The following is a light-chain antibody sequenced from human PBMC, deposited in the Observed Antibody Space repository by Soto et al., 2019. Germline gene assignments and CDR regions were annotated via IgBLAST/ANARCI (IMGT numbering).Light chain of an antibody. J-gene: IGKJ1*01. CDR3: QQYGASPRT. Sequence: VLTQSPGTLSLSPGERASLSCRASQSVSSSFLAWYQQTPGQAPRLLISDASSRATGIPDRFSGSGSGTDFTLTISRLEPEDFAVYYCQQYGASPRTFGQGTKVEIK. CDR2: DAS. V-gene: IGKV3-20*01. CDR1: QSVSSSF.